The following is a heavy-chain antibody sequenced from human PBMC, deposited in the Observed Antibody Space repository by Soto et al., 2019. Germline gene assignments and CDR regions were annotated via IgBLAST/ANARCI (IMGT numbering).Heavy chain of an antibody. CDR2: INHSGST. Sequence: PSETLSLTCAVYGGSFSGYYWSWIRQPPGKGLEWTGEINHSGSTNYNPSLKSRVTISVDTSKNQFSLKLSSVTAADTAVYYCARVWVVVVPAAMLDYYGMDVWGQGTTVTVSS. CDR1: GGSFSGYY. CDR3: ARVWVVVVPAAMLDYYGMDV. D-gene: IGHD2-2*01. V-gene: IGHV4-34*01. J-gene: IGHJ6*02.